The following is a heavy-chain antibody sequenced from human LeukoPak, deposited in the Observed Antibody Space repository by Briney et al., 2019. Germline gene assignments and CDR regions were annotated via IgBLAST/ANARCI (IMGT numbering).Heavy chain of an antibody. CDR3: ARAPYISGPLGFDP. J-gene: IGHJ5*02. D-gene: IGHD6-19*01. V-gene: IGHV6-1*01. Sequence: SQTLSLTCGISGDSVSSNTAAWNWIRQSPSRGLEWLGRTYYRSKWYNEYALSVKSRITINGDISKNQFSLQLNSVTPEDTAVYYCARAPYISGPLGFDPWGQGILVTVSS. CDR2: TYYRSKWYN. CDR1: GDSVSSNTAA.